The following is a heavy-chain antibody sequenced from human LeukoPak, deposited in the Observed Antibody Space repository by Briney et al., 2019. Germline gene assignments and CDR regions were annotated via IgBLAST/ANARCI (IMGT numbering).Heavy chain of an antibody. CDR2: ISSSGSTI. J-gene: IGHJ4*02. CDR3: ARDESCSSTSCYGMVDY. V-gene: IGHV3-48*03. D-gene: IGHD2-2*01. Sequence: PGGSLRLSCAASGFTFSSYEMNWIRQAPGKGLEWVSYISSSGSTIYYADSVKGRFTISRDNAKNSLYLQMNSLRAEDTAVYYCARDESCSSTSCYGMVDYWGQGTLVTVSS. CDR1: GFTFSSYE.